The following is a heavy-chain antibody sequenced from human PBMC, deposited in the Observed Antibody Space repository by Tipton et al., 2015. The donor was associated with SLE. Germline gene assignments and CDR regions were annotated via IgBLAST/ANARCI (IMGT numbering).Heavy chain of an antibody. D-gene: IGHD6-6*01. Sequence: LRLSCAVYGGSFSGYYWSWIRQPPGKGLEWIGEINHSGSTNYNPSLKSRVTISVDTSKNQFSLKLSSVTAADTAVYYCARDPRGYSNSEDWGRGTLVTVSS. J-gene: IGHJ4*02. CDR2: INHSGST. CDR1: GGSFSGYY. CDR3: ARDPRGYSNSED. V-gene: IGHV4-34*01.